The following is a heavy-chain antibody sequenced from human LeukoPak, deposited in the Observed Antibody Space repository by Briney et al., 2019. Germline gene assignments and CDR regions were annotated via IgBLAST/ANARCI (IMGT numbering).Heavy chain of an antibody. Sequence: GGSLRLSCAASGFIVSGDFMSWVRQAPGKGLEWVSXIYSDGSTYYADXVKGRFTISRDNSKNTLDLQMTGLRAEDTAVYYCARERGRGRDSPWFDYWGQGTLVTVSS. CDR2: IYSDGST. J-gene: IGHJ4*02. CDR1: GFIVSGDF. D-gene: IGHD1-26*01. V-gene: IGHV3-53*01. CDR3: ARERGRGRDSPWFDY.